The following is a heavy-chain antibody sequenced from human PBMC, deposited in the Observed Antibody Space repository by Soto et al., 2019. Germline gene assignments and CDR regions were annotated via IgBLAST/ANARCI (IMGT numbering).Heavy chain of an antibody. Sequence: SETLSLTCTVSGGSISSYYWSWIRQPPGKGLEWIGYIYYSGSTNYNPSLKSRVTISVDTSKNQFSLKLSSVTAADTAVYYCARVPGLDFYYYGMDVWGQGTTVTVSS. CDR1: GGSISSYY. J-gene: IGHJ6*02. CDR2: IYYSGST. CDR3: ARVPGLDFYYYGMDV. V-gene: IGHV4-59*12.